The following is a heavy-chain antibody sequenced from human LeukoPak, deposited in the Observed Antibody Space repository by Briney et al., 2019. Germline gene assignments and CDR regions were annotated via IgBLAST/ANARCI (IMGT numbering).Heavy chain of an antibody. CDR2: IYYSGST. V-gene: IGHV4-39*01. CDR1: GGSMSSNTYY. J-gene: IGHJ4*02. CDR3: ARAPSGGYFDY. D-gene: IGHD3-10*01. Sequence: PSETLSLTCTVSGGSMSSNTYYWGWIRQAPGKGLEWIGNIYYSGSTYYNPSLKSRVTISVDTSKNQFSLNLSSVTAADTAVYYCARAPSGGYFDYWGQGTLVTVSS.